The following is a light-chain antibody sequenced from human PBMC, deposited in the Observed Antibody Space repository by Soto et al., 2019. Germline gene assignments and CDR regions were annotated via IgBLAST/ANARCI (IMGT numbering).Light chain of an antibody. Sequence: DIQMTQSPSTLSASVGDRVTITCRASQSINSWLAWYQQKPGKAPGLLIYMASTLESGVPSRFSGSGSGTEFTLTISGLQPDDFATYYCQQFNSYPHTFGQGTKLEIK. CDR2: MAS. CDR3: QQFNSYPHT. V-gene: IGKV1-5*03. J-gene: IGKJ2*01. CDR1: QSINSW.